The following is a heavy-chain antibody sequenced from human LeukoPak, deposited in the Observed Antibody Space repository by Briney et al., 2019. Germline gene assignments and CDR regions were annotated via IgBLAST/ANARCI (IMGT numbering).Heavy chain of an antibody. J-gene: IGHJ4*02. V-gene: IGHV3-7*02. CDR1: VFTCCSYC. CDR3: ARGIYDGGGYRFDY. CDR2: IKQDGREK. Sequence: GVPLTLSCTACVFTCCSYCVICLPQAPGKARVGVANIKQDGREKNYMDSEKGLFTIHRHNDKNSLYLHMHSQKSEHAAVYHCARGIYDGGGYRFDYWGQGTRVPLS. D-gene: IGHD3-22*01.